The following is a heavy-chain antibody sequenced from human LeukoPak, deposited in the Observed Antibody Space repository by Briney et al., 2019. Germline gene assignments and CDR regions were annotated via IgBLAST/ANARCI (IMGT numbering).Heavy chain of an antibody. Sequence: ASVKVSCKASGYTFTGYYMHWVRQAPGQGLEWMGRINPNSGGTNYAQKFQGRVTMTRDTSISTAYMELSRLRSDDTAVYYCARDYASIYYDRSGHRDYWGQGTLVTVSS. J-gene: IGHJ4*02. CDR2: INPNSGGT. CDR1: GYTFTGYY. CDR3: ARDYASIYYDRSGHRDY. D-gene: IGHD3-22*01. V-gene: IGHV1-2*06.